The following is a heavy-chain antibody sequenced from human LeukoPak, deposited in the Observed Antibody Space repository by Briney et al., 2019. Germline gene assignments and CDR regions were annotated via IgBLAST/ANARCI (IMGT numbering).Heavy chain of an antibody. J-gene: IGHJ6*02. CDR3: AKTTTQHRYYYYGMDV. CDR2: IIPIFGTA. D-gene: IGHD4-11*01. V-gene: IGHV1-69*13. Sequence: SVKVSCKASGGTFSSYAISWVRQAPGQGLEWMGGIIPIFGTANYAQKFQGRVTITADESTSTAYMELSSLRFEDTAVYYCAKTTTQHRYYYYGMDVWGQGTTVTVSS. CDR1: GGTFSSYA.